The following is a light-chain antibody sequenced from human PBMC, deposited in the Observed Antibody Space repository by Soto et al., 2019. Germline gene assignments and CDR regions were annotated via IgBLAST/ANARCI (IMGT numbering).Light chain of an antibody. CDR1: QSISSW. CDR3: QQYKTYPWT. CDR2: KAS. V-gene: IGKV1-5*03. J-gene: IGKJ1*01. Sequence: DIPMTQSPSTLSASVGDRVTITCRASQSISSWLAWYQQKPGRAPKLLIYKASGLESGVPSRFSGSGSGTEFTLPISSLQPDDFATYSCQQYKTYPWTFGQGTKVEI.